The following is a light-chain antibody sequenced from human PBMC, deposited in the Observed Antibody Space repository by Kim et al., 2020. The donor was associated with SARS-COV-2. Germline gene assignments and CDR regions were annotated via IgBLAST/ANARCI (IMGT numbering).Light chain of an antibody. CDR3: AAWDAGLTSVV. CDR1: SSNIGSNF. V-gene: IGLV1-47*01. Sequence: GQRISMSCSGRSSNIGSNFVYWYQQPPGTAPKLLFYRNDQRPSGVPDRFSVSKSGTSASLAISGLRSEDEGDYYCAAWDAGLTSVVFGGGTQLTVL. CDR2: RND. J-gene: IGLJ3*02.